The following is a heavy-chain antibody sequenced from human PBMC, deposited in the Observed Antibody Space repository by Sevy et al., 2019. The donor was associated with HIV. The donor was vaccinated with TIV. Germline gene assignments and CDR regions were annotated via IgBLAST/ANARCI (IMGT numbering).Heavy chain of an antibody. CDR1: GFTFSNYW. J-gene: IGHJ3*02. CDR2: IKPDGSEG. Sequence: GGSLRLSCAASGFTFSNYWMSWVRQAPGKGLEWVANIKPDGSEGYYVGSVKGRFTISRDNAKNSLYLQMDSLRAGDTAVYFCARGDYYDTSGYYTDAFDIWGQWTMVTVSS. D-gene: IGHD3-22*01. CDR3: ARGDYYDTSGYYTDAFDI. V-gene: IGHV3-7*04.